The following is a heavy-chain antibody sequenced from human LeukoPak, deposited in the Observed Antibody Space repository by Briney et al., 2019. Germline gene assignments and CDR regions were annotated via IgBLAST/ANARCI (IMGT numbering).Heavy chain of an antibody. J-gene: IGHJ4*02. CDR1: GGSFSGYY. CDR3: ARGRDYYGSGRPPDY. V-gene: IGHV4-34*01. Sequence: PSETLSLTCAVYGGSFSGYYWSWIRQPPGKGLEWIGEINHGGSTNYNPSLKSRVTISVDTSKNQFSLKLSSVTAADTAVYYCARGRDYYGSGRPPDYWGQGTLVTVSS. CDR2: INHGGST. D-gene: IGHD3-10*01.